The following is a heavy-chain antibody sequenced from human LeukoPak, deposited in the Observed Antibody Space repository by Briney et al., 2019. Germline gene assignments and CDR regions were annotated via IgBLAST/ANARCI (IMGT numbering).Heavy chain of an antibody. CDR3: ARGGAGTEDF. V-gene: IGHV1-46*01. D-gene: IGHD1-1*01. J-gene: IGHJ4*02. CDR2: INPDSGTT. CDR1: GYPFTSYY. Sequence: ASVTVSCKASGYPFTSYYVHWVRQAPGHGLEWMGTINPDSGTTDNAAKCQGRVTMARDMSTSTVYMQLRSLRSEDTAVYFCARGGAGTEDFWGQGTLVTVSS.